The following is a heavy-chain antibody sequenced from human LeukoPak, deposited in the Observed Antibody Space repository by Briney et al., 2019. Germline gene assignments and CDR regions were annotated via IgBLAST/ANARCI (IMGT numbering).Heavy chain of an antibody. J-gene: IGHJ4*02. Sequence: GESLKISCKGSGYSFADYCIAWVRQMPGKGLEWMGILYPGDSNTRYSPSFQGQVTISADKSISTAYLQWRSLKASDTAIYYCARARSPSFYASDYWGQGTLISVSS. CDR3: ARARSPSFYASDY. CDR2: LYPGDSNT. CDR1: GYSFADYC. V-gene: IGHV5-51*01. D-gene: IGHD2/OR15-2a*01.